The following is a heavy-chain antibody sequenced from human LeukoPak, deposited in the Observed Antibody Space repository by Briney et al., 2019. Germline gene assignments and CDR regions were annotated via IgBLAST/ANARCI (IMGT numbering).Heavy chain of an antibody. Sequence: GGSLRLSCAASGFTFSSYEMNWVRQAPGKGLEWVSYISSSGSTIYYADSVKGRFTISRDNAKNSLYLQMNSLRAEDTAVYSCARGGRYFDWNTYYFDYWGQGTLVTVSS. CDR1: GFTFSSYE. D-gene: IGHD3-9*01. CDR3: ARGGRYFDWNTYYFDY. CDR2: ISSSGSTI. J-gene: IGHJ4*02. V-gene: IGHV3-48*03.